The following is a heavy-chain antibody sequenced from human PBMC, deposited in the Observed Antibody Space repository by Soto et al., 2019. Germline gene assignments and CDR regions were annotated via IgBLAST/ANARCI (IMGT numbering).Heavy chain of an antibody. CDR2: ISYDGSNK. J-gene: IGHJ6*02. V-gene: IGHV3-30-3*01. CDR3: PTDTAPATPYAMDA. CDR1: GFTFSSYA. Sequence: PGGSLRLSCAASGFTFSSYAMHWVRQAPGKGLEWVAVISYDGSNKYYADSVKGRFTISRDNSKNTLYLQMNSLRAEDTAVYYFPTDTAPATPYAMDAGGQGTTVT. D-gene: IGHD2-2*01.